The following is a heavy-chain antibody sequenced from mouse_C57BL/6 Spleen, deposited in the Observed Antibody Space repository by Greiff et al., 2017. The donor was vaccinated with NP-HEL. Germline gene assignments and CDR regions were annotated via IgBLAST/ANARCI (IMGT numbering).Heavy chain of an antibody. CDR3: ARVYYSNYEDY. D-gene: IGHD2-5*01. CDR1: GFTFSSYG. V-gene: IGHV5-6*01. CDR2: ISSGGSYT. Sequence: EVMLVESGGDLVKPGGSLKLSCAASGFTFSSYGMSWVRQTPDKRLEWVATISSGGSYTYYPDSVKGRFTISRDNAKNTLYLQMSSLKSEDTAMYYCARVYYSNYEDYWGQGTSVTVSS. J-gene: IGHJ4*01.